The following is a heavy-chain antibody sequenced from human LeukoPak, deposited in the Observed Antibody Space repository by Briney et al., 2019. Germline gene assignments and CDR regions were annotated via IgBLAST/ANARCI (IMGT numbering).Heavy chain of an antibody. J-gene: IGHJ4*02. CDR3: ARVNINNWHSCDY. Sequence: SGTLSLTCAVSGGSISSNNWWGWVRQPPGKGLEWIGEIYHSGSPNYNPSLKSRVTKSVDKSRNHFSLNLSSVTAADTAVYYCARVNINNWHSCDYWGQGTLVTVSS. V-gene: IGHV4-4*02. CDR2: IYHSGSP. D-gene: IGHD1-1*01. CDR1: GGSISSNNW.